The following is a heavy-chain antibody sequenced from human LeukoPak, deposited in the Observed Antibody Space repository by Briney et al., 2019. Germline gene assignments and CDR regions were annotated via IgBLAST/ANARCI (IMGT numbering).Heavy chain of an antibody. CDR2: IYYSGST. CDR1: GGSISSSSYY. Sequence: SETLSLTCTVSGGSISSSSYYWGWIRQPPGKGLEWIGSIYYSGSTYYNPSLKSRVTISVDKSKNQFSLKLSSVTAADTAVYYCAREGRGQQLDKYFDYWGQGTLVTVSS. J-gene: IGHJ4*02. D-gene: IGHD6-13*01. CDR3: AREGRGQQLDKYFDY. V-gene: IGHV4-39*07.